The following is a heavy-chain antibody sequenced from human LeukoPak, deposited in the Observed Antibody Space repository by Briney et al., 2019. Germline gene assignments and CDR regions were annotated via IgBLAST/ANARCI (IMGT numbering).Heavy chain of an antibody. CDR2: IYYSGST. Sequence: PSETLSLTCIVSGGSISSYYWGWIRQPPGKGLGWIGYIYYSGSTDYNPSLKSRVTISVDRSKNQFSLKLSSVTAADTAVYYCARDVGGGPFFDFWGQGTLVTVSS. D-gene: IGHD2-15*01. CDR1: GGSISSYY. J-gene: IGHJ4*02. CDR3: ARDVGGGPFFDF. V-gene: IGHV4-59*01.